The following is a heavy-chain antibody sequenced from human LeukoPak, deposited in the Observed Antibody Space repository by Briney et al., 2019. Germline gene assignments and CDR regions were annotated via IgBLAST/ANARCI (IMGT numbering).Heavy chain of an antibody. CDR2: ISTSSTTT. V-gene: IGHV3-48*04. D-gene: IGHD5-12*01. CDR3: ARAGSHRNSGYDY. CDR1: GFTPSTYY. J-gene: IGHJ4*02. Sequence: PGGSLRLSCAASGFTPSTYYMNWVRQAPGKGLEWVSYISTSSTTTYNADSVEGRFTISRDNAKNSLYLQMNSLRAEDTAVYYCARAGSHRNSGYDYWGQGTLVTVSS.